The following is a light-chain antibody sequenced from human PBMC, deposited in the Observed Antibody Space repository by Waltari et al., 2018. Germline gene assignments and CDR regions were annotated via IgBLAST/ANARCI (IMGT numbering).Light chain of an antibody. CDR2: HSS. V-gene: IGKV1-12*01. CDR1: QDISTS. J-gene: IGKJ1*01. Sequence: EIHMTQSPSSVSASVGDRVSMSCRASQDISTSLAWYQQKSGKAPSLLIYHSSTLQSGVPSRFSGAGTGTDFTLTINNLHPKDFATYFCQQGDTSPPTFGPGTKVELK. CDR3: QQGDTSPPT.